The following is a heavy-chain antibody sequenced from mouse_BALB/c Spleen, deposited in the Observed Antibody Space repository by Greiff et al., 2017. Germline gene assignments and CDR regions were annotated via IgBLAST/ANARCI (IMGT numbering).Heavy chain of an antibody. CDR2: ISTYYGNT. D-gene: IGHD2-14*01. CDR1: SYTFTDYA. CDR3: ARSDRYDGAGFAY. V-gene: IGHV1-67*01. J-gene: IGHJ3*01. Sequence: VQLQQSGPELVRPGVSVKISCKGSSYTFTDYAMHWVKQSHAKSLEWIGVISTYYGNTNYNQKFKGKATMTVDKSSSTAYMELARLTSEDSAVYYGARSDRYDGAGFAYWGQGTLVTVSA.